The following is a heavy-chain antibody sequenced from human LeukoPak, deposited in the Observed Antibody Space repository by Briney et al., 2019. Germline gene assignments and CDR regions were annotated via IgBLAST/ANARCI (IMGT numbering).Heavy chain of an antibody. CDR3: ARFAPAKGLDY. V-gene: IGHV4-59*12. CDR2: IYHSGST. Sequence: SETLSLTCTVSGGSISSYYWSWIRQPPGKGLEWIGYIYHSGSTYYNPSLKSRVTISVDRSKNQFSLKLSSVTAADTAVYYCARFAPAKGLDYWGQGTLVTVSS. J-gene: IGHJ4*02. D-gene: IGHD6-25*01. CDR1: GGSISSYY.